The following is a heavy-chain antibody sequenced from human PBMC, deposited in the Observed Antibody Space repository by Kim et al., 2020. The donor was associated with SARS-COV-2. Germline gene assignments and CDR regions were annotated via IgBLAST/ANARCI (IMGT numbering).Heavy chain of an antibody. J-gene: IGHJ4*02. D-gene: IGHD3-10*01. V-gene: IGHV4-39*01. Sequence: SETLSLTCTVSGGSISSSSYYWGWIRQPPGKGLEWIGSIYYSGSTYYNPSLKSRVTISVDTSKNQFSLKLSSVTAADTAVYYCARHLYYYGSADMYYFDYWGQGTLVTVSS. CDR1: GGSISSSSYY. CDR2: IYYSGST. CDR3: ARHLYYYGSADMYYFDY.